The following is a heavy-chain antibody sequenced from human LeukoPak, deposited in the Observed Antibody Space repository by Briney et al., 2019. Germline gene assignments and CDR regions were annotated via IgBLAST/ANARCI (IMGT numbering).Heavy chain of an antibody. CDR1: GYTFAAYY. J-gene: IGHJ4*02. CDR3: ARATEFDY. CDR2: ITPNSGGT. V-gene: IGHV1-2*02. Sequence: ASVKVSCKTSGYTFAAYYIHWVRQAPGQGLEWMGWITPNSGGTNYAQKFQGRVTMTRDTSISTAYVELSIPRSDDTAVYYCARATEFDYWGQGTLVTVSS.